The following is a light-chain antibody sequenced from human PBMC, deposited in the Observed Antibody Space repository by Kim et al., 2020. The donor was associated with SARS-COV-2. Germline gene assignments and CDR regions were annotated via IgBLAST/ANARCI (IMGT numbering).Light chain of an antibody. V-gene: IGLV3-1*01. J-gene: IGLJ2*01. CDR3: QAWDSSTVV. CDR2: QNR. Sequence: QTASITCTGDKLGDKFASWYQQRPGQSPVLVIYQNRKRPSGIPERFSGSNSGNTATLTISGTQAMDEADYYCQAWDSSTVVFGGGTQLTVL. CDR1: KLGDKF.